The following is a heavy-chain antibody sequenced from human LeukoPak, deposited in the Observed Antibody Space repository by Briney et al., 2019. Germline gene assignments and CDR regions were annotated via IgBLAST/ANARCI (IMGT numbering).Heavy chain of an antibody. Sequence: PSETLSLTCTVSGDSISSSSFFWGWIRQPPGRGLEWIGAVYSENTYYNPSLKSRVSISVDTPKNQFSLTMSSVTAADTAVYFCARGLEVRARVGYHYYMDVWGKGTTVTVSS. J-gene: IGHJ6*03. D-gene: IGHD1-26*01. V-gene: IGHV4-39*07. CDR3: ARGLEVRARVGYHYYMDV. CDR2: VYSENT. CDR1: GDSISSSSFF.